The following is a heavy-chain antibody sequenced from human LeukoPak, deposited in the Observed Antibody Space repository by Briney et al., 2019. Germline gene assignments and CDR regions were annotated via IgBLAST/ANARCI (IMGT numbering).Heavy chain of an antibody. CDR1: GFAFSAFA. CDR2: IYGGGTT. V-gene: IGHV3-66*01. J-gene: IGHJ5*02. CDR3: ARAIPFGGWFDP. D-gene: IGHD3-3*01. Sequence: PGRSLRLSCAASGFAFSAFAMYWVRQAPGRGLEWVSVIYGGGTTDYADSVKGRFTISRDNSKNTLWLQMNSLRAEDTAVYYCARAIPFGGWFDPWGQGTLVTVSS.